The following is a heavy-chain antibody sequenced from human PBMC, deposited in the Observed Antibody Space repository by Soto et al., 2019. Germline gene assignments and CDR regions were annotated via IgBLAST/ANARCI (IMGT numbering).Heavy chain of an antibody. CDR3: FDY. CDR1: GFTFIRSA. J-gene: IGHJ4*02. Sequence: SVKVSCKASGFTFIRSAVQWVRQARGQRLEWIGWIVVGSGNTNYSQKFQETVTSTRDMSASTAYMELGSLRSEDTAVYYYFDYWGQGTLVTVSS. CDR2: IVVGSGNT. V-gene: IGHV1-58*01.